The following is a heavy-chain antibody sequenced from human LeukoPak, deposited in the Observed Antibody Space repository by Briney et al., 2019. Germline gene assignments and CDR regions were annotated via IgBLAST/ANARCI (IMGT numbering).Heavy chain of an antibody. CDR3: ARFYPCGYGCSLTWGAKKGYNWFDP. J-gene: IGHJ5*02. CDR1: GGSISSSSYY. CDR2: IYYSGST. V-gene: IGHV4-39*07. D-gene: IGHD5-18*01. Sequence: SETLSLTCTVSGGSISSSSYYWGWIRQPPGKGLEWIGSIYYSGSTYYNPSLKSRVTISVDTSKNQFSLKLSSVTAADTAVYYCARFYPCGYGCSLTWGAKKGYNWFDPWGQGTLVTVSS.